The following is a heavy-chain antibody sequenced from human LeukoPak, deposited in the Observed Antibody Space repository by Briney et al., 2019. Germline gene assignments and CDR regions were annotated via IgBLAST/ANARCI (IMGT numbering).Heavy chain of an antibody. V-gene: IGHV1-2*06. CDR3: ARDRSIITMIVVPLGY. D-gene: IGHD3-22*01. Sequence: GASVKVSCTASGYTFTGYYMHWVRRAPGQGLEWMGRINPNSGGTNYAQKFQGRVTMTRDTSISTAYMELSRLRSDDTAVYYCARDRSIITMIVVPLGYWGQGTLVTVSS. CDR1: GYTFTGYY. J-gene: IGHJ4*02. CDR2: INPNSGGT.